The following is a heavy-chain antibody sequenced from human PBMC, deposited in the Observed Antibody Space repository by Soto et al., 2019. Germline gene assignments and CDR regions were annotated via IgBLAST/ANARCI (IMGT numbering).Heavy chain of an antibody. Sequence: GASVKVSCKASGYTFTSYDMHWVLQAPGQRLEWMGWINAGNGNTKYSQKFQGRVTITRDTSASTAYMELSSLRSEDTAVYYCARDRTAFYDILTGSAPGWFDPWGQGTLVTVSS. CDR3: ARDRTAFYDILTGSAPGWFDP. D-gene: IGHD3-9*01. CDR1: GYTFTSYD. J-gene: IGHJ5*02. V-gene: IGHV1-3*01. CDR2: INAGNGNT.